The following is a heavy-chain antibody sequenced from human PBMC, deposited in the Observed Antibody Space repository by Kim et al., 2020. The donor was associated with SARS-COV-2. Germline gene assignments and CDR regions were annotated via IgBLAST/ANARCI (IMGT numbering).Heavy chain of an antibody. Sequence: GGSLRLSCVGSGFIFSNFWMSWVRRVPGKGLEWVANINLDGSDKVYADSVKGRFSVSRDNAKDSVYLQMNSLSVEDSAVYYCARIEKKQFGPWHYFDYWGQGTLVTV. D-gene: IGHD6-6*01. CDR3: ARIEKKQFGPWHYFDY. V-gene: IGHV3-7*01. J-gene: IGHJ4*02. CDR1: GFIFSNFW. CDR2: INLDGSDK.